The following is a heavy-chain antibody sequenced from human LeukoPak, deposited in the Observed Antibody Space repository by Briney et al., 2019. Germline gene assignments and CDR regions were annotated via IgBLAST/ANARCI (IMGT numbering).Heavy chain of an antibody. J-gene: IGHJ4*02. CDR3: AREVKAASGSYEYYFDY. CDR2: ISWNSGSI. CDR1: GFTFDDYA. D-gene: IGHD1-26*01. V-gene: IGHV3-9*01. Sequence: GGSLRLSCAASGFTFDDYAMHWVRQAPGKGLEWVSGISWNSGSIGYADSVKGRFTISRENAKNSLYLQMNSLRAGDTAVYYCAREVKAASGSYEYYFDYWGQGTLVTVSS.